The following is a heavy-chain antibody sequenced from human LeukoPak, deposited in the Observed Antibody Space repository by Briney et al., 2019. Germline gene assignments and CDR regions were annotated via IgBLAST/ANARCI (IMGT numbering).Heavy chain of an antibody. J-gene: IGHJ4*02. D-gene: IGHD1-7*01. CDR3: ARVPVELRGEFDY. V-gene: IGHV4-61*02. CDR2: IYTSGST. Sequence: SETLSLTCTVSGGSISSGSYYWSWIRQPAGKGLEWIGRIYTSGSTNYNPSLKSRVTISVDTSKNQFSLKLSSVTAADTAVYYCARVPVELRGEFDYWGQGTLVTVSS. CDR1: GGSISSGSYY.